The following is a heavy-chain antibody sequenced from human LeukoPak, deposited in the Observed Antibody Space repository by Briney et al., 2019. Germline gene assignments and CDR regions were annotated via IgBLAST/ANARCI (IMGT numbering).Heavy chain of an antibody. D-gene: IGHD6-13*01. CDR3: AREVFEAAYYYYMDV. Sequence: SQTLSLTCTVSGGSISSGGYYWSWIRQHPGKGLEWIGYIYYSGSTNYNPSLKSRVTISVDTSKNQFSLKLSSVTAADTAVYYCAREVFEAAYYYYMDVWGKGTTVTVSS. CDR1: GGSISSGGYY. J-gene: IGHJ6*03. V-gene: IGHV4-61*08. CDR2: IYYSGST.